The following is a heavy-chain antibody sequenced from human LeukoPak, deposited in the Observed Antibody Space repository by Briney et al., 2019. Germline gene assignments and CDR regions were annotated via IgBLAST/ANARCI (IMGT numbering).Heavy chain of an antibody. J-gene: IGHJ5*02. CDR2: INHSGST. CDR1: GGSFSGYY. Sequence: PSETLSLTCAVYGGSFSGYYWSWIRQPPGKGLEWIGEINHSGSTNYNPSLKSRVTISVDTSKNQFSLKLSSVTAAATAVYYCARVSFPYSSSSRGGWFDPWGQGTLVTVSS. D-gene: IGHD6-6*01. V-gene: IGHV4-34*01. CDR3: ARVSFPYSSSSRGGWFDP.